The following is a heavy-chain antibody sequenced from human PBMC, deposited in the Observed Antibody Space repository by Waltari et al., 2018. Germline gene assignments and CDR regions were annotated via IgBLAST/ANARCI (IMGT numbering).Heavy chain of an antibody. V-gene: IGHV4-31*03. D-gene: IGHD6-13*01. CDR2: IYHSGST. CDR3: ARGDHSSSWYFDY. CDR1: GGSISSGGYY. J-gene: IGHJ4*02. Sequence: QVQLQESGPGLVKPSQTLSLTCTVSGGSISSGGYYWSWIRQHPGKGLEWIGYIYHSGSTYYNPSLKSRVTISVDRSKNQFSLKLSSVTAADTAVYYCARGDHSSSWYFDYWGQGTLVTVSS.